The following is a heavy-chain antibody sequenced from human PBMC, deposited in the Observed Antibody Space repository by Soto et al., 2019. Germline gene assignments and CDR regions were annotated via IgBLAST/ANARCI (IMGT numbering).Heavy chain of an antibody. Sequence: PSETLSLTCTVSGGSISGYYLSWIRQTPGKGLEWIGYIYHSGSTYYNPSLKSRVTISVDTSKNQFSLKLSSVTAADTAVYYCATTWIAAAGTMNSNWFDPWGQGTLVTVSS. D-gene: IGHD6-13*01. CDR1: GGSISGYY. CDR3: ATTWIAAAGTMNSNWFDP. J-gene: IGHJ5*02. V-gene: IGHV4-59*04. CDR2: IYHSGST.